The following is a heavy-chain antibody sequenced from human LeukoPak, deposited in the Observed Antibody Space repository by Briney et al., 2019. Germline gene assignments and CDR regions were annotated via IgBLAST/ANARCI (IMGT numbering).Heavy chain of an antibody. D-gene: IGHD5-18*01. V-gene: IGHV3-49*03. CDR1: GFTFGDYY. Sequence: PGGSLRLSCTGSGFTFGDYYVNWLRQAPGKGPEWVGFIRSQDHGGTTEYAASVKGRFTISRDDSKSIAYLQMNSLKTDDTALYYCTRHRYSFNWFDPWGQGTLVTVSS. CDR2: IRSQDHGGTT. J-gene: IGHJ5*02. CDR3: TRHRYSFNWFDP.